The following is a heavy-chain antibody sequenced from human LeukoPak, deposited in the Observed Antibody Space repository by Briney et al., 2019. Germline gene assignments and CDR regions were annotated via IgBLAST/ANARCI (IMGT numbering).Heavy chain of an antibody. D-gene: IGHD3-10*01. CDR2: IYHSGST. CDR3: ARGRGSGSYSVFDY. J-gene: IGHJ4*02. CDR1: GGSISSGGYS. V-gene: IGHV4-30-2*01. Sequence: SQTLSLTCAVSGGSISSGGYSWSWIRQPPGKGLEWIGYIYHSGSTYYNPSLKSRVTISVDRSKNQFSLKLSSVTAADTAVYYCARGRGSGSYSVFDYWGQGTLVTVSS.